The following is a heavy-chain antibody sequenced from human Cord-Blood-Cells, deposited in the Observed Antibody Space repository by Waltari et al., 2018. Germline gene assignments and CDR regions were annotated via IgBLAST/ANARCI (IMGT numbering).Heavy chain of an antibody. CDR2: INHNSGGT. CDR1: GYTFTGYY. V-gene: IGHV1-2*02. J-gene: IGHJ6*03. D-gene: IGHD5-18*01. Sequence: QVQLVQSGAEVKKPGASVKVSCKASGYTFTGYYMHWVRQAPGQGLEWMGWINHNSGGTNDAQKFQGRVTMTRDTSISTAYMELSRLRSDDTAVYYCATRGYSYLMDVWGKGTTVTVSS. CDR3: ATRGYSYLMDV.